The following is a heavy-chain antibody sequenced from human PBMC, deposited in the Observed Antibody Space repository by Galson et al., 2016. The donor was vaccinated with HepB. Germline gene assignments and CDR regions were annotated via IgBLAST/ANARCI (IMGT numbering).Heavy chain of an antibody. CDR3: ARGGGGGTPVKYYFDY. V-gene: IGHV3-21*01. Sequence: SLRLSCAASGITFSTHTMNWVRQAPGKGLEWVSSISSSTNYIYYADSVKGRFTISRDNAKNSLYQQMNSLRAEDAAVYYCARGGGGGTPVKYYFDYWGQGTLVTVSS. D-gene: IGHD4-17*01. CDR2: ISSSTNYI. J-gene: IGHJ4*02. CDR1: GITFSTHT.